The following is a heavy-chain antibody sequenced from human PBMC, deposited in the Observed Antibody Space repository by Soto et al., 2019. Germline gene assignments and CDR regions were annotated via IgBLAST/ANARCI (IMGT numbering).Heavy chain of an antibody. D-gene: IGHD2-8*01. CDR2: IYHSGST. CDR3: ARLYCTNGVCYTEAFDI. Sequence: PSETLSLTCAVSSGSISSSDWWSWVRQPPGKGLEWIGEIYHSGSTNYNPSLKSRVTISVDKSKNQFSLKLSSVTAADTAVYYCARLYCTNGVCYTEAFDIWGQGTMVTVSS. J-gene: IGHJ3*02. V-gene: IGHV4-4*02. CDR1: SGSISSSDW.